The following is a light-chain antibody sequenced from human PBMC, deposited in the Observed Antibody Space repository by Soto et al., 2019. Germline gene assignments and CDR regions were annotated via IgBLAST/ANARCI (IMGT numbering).Light chain of an antibody. CDR1: SNDVGFYDY. CDR2: EVI. V-gene: IGLV2-14*01. CDR3: SSSTGRSTLV. J-gene: IGLJ7*01. Sequence: QSALTQPASVSGSPGQSITISCTGTSNDVGFYDYVSWYKQHPGKAPKLIIYEVINPPSGVSNRFSGSKSGNTASLTISGLQAEEEADYSCSSSTGRSTLVFGGGTQLTVL.